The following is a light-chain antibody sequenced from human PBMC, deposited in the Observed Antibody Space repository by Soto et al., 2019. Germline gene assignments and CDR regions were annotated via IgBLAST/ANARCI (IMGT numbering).Light chain of an antibody. Sequence: EIVLTQSPVTLSVSPGERATLSCRASQSISTTLVWYQQKSGQAPRLLIYGASTRATGVPARFSGSGSGTDFTLTINRLEPEDFAVYYCQQYDSSPRTFGQGTKVDIK. CDR2: GAS. J-gene: IGKJ1*01. V-gene: IGKV3-15*01. CDR3: QQYDSSPRT. CDR1: QSISTT.